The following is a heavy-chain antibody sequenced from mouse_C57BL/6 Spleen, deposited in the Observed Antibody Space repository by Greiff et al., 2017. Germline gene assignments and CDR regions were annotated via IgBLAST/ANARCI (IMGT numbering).Heavy chain of an antibody. J-gene: IGHJ2*01. V-gene: IGHV1-61*01. D-gene: IGHD3-2*02. Sequence: QVQLQQPGAELVRPGSSVKLSCKASGYTFTSYWMDWVKQRPGQGLEWIGNIYPSDSETHYNQKFKDKATLTVDKSSSTAYMQLSSLTSEDAAVYYCARDGAAQSYYLDYWGQGTTLTVSS. CDR1: GYTFTSYW. CDR2: IYPSDSET. CDR3: ARDGAAQSYYLDY.